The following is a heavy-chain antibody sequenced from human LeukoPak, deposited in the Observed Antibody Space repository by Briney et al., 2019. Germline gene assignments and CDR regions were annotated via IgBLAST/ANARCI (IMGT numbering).Heavy chain of an antibody. CDR3: ARVAAIGIDY. V-gene: IGHV1-18*01. J-gene: IGHJ4*02. Sequence: ASVKVSCKASGYTFTCYDISWVRQAPGQGLEWMGRIRGYNGNTNYAQKLQGRVTMTTDTSTSTAYMELGSLRSDDTAVYYCARVAAIGIDYWGQGTLVTVSS. CDR1: GYTFTCYD. CDR2: IRGYNGNT. D-gene: IGHD6-13*01.